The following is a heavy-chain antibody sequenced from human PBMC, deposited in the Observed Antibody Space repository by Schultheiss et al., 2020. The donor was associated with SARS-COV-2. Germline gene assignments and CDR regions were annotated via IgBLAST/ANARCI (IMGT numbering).Heavy chain of an antibody. CDR2: ISGSGGST. V-gene: IGHV3-23*01. CDR3: ANIYCSSTSCPVGPFDY. J-gene: IGHJ4*02. D-gene: IGHD2-2*01. Sequence: GGSLRLSCSASGFTFSSYAMSWVRQAPGKGLEWVSAISGSGGSTYYADSVKGRFTISRDNSKNTLYLQMNSLRAEDTAVYYCANIYCSSTSCPVGPFDYWGQGTLVTVSS. CDR1: GFTFSSYA.